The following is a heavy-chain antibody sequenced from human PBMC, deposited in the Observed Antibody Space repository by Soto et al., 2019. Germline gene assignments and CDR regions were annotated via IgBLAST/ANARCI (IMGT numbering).Heavy chain of an antibody. CDR3: AKDPDYGGNLSFDY. Sequence: GGSLRLSCAVSGFTVSSHYMSWVRQAPGKGLEWVSAISGSGGSTYYADSVKGRFTISRDNSKNTLYLQMNSLRAEDTAVYYCAKDPDYGGNLSFDYWGQGTLVTVSS. CDR2: ISGSGGST. D-gene: IGHD2-15*01. J-gene: IGHJ4*02. CDR1: GFTVSSHY. V-gene: IGHV3-23*01.